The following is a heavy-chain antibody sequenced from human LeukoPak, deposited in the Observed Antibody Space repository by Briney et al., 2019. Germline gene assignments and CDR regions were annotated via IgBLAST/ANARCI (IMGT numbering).Heavy chain of an antibody. Sequence: GSSLRLSCAASGFAFNTYALHWVRQAPGKGLEWLTLTSYDGGNIYYADSVKGRFAISRDNSKNTLYLEMNSQRPEDTAVYYCVRGGGLITVVVVNGFDLWGQGTVVTVSS. CDR3: VRGGGLITVVVVNGFDL. J-gene: IGHJ3*01. V-gene: IGHV3-30*09. D-gene: IGHD3-22*01. CDR2: TSYDGGNI. CDR1: GFAFNTYA.